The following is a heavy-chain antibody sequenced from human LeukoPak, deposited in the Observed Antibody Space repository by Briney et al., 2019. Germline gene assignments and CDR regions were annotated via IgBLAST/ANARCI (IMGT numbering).Heavy chain of an antibody. V-gene: IGHV3-53*01. Sequence: GGSLRLSCAASGFTVSTTYMSWVRQAPGKGLEWVSLIYVDGRTYYAASVKGRFTISRDNSKNTLYLQVNSPRAEDTAVCYCARRGDGGRSFDYWGQGTLVTVSS. CDR1: GFTVSTTY. CDR2: IYVDGRT. D-gene: IGHD4-23*01. CDR3: ARRGDGGRSFDY. J-gene: IGHJ4*02.